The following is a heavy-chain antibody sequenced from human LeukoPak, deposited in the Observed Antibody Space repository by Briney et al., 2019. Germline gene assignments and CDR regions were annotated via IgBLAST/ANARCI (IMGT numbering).Heavy chain of an antibody. V-gene: IGHV4-4*07. D-gene: IGHD3-3*01. Sequence: SETLSLTCTVSGGSISTYYWSWIRQPAGKGLEWIGRIYTSGSTNYNPSLKSRVTISVDTSKNQFSLKLSSVTAADTAVYYCARVDTIFGVVIRDYWGQGTLVTVSS. CDR3: ARVDTIFGVVIRDY. CDR2: IYTSGST. CDR1: GGSISTYY. J-gene: IGHJ4*02.